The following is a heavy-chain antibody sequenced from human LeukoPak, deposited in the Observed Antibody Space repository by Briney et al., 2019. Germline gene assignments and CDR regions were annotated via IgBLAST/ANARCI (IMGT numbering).Heavy chain of an antibody. CDR1: GYTFTSYA. CDR3: ARTALRYFDWLLPGDAFDI. CDR2: ISAYNGNT. D-gene: IGHD3-9*01. Sequence: ASVKVSCKASGYTFTSYAMNWVRQAPGQGLEWMGWISAYNGNTNYAQKLQGRVTMTTDTSTSTACMELRSLRSDDTAVYYCARTALRYFDWLLPGDAFDIWGQGTMVTVSS. V-gene: IGHV1-18*01. J-gene: IGHJ3*02.